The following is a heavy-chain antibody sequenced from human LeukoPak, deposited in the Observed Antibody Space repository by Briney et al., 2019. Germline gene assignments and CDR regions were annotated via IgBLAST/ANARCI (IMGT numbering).Heavy chain of an antibody. CDR1: GFTFSSYA. CDR2: ISYDGNKK. D-gene: IGHD3-9*01. V-gene: IGHV3-30-3*01. Sequence: PGGSLRLSCAASGFTFSSYAMHWVRQAPGKGQEWVAVISYDGNKKYYEDSVKGRFTISRDNSKNTLYLQVNSLRTEDTAVYYCARDAEDPGYNPDYWGQGTLVTVSS. CDR3: ARDAEDPGYNPDY. J-gene: IGHJ4*02.